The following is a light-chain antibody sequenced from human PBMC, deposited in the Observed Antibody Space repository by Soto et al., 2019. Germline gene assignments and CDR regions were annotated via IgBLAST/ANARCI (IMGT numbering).Light chain of an antibody. CDR3: QQSFNTPLT. J-gene: IGKJ4*01. Sequence: DIQRTQTTSSLSSSVGDSVTITCRASQTINNYLNWYQQKPGRAPKLLINAASNLATGVPPRFSGSGSGTDFTLTISSLQPEDFAVYFCQQSFNTPLTFGGGTNVDI. CDR1: QTINNY. CDR2: AAS. V-gene: IGKV1-39*01.